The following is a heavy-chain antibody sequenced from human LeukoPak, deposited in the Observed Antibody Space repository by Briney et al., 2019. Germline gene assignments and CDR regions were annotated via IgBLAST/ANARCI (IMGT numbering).Heavy chain of an antibody. D-gene: IGHD4-11*01. CDR3: AKDRDYRNEPTCFDS. CDR1: GFTFSSYS. J-gene: IGHJ4*02. CDR2: ISSRAGST. V-gene: IGHV3-23*01. Sequence: GGSLRLSCAASGFTFSSYSMNWVRQAPGKGLEWVSTISSRAGSTFYADSVKGRFTISRDNSKNTLYLQMNSLRAADTALYYCAKDRDYRNEPTCFDSWGQGTLVTVSS.